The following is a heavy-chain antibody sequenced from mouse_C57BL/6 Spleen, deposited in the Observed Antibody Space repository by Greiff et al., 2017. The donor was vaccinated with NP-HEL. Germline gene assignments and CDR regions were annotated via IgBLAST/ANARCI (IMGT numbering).Heavy chain of an antibody. V-gene: IGHV1-82*01. Sequence: QVQLQQSGPELVKPGASVKISCKASGYAFSSSWMNWVKQRPGKGLEWIGRIYPGDGDTNYNGKIKGKATLTADKSSSTAYMQLSCLTSDDSAVYFCARSGDGYYVRFDYWGQGTTLTVSS. D-gene: IGHD2-3*01. CDR1: GYAFSSSW. J-gene: IGHJ2*01. CDR2: IYPGDGDT. CDR3: ARSGDGYYVRFDY.